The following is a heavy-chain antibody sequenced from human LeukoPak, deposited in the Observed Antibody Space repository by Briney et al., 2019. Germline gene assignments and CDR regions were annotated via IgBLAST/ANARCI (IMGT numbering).Heavy chain of an antibody. CDR3: AGHKGYYGSGTTGLDY. V-gene: IGHV5-51*01. D-gene: IGHD3-10*01. Sequence: GESLKVSCKGGGYSFTNYWIVWVRQMPGKGLEWMGVIYYDDSETQYSPSFQGQVTMSADKSTNTAYLQWGSLKASDTAMYYCAGHKGYYGSGTTGLDYWGQGTLVTVSS. J-gene: IGHJ4*02. CDR2: IYYDDSET. CDR1: GYSFTNYW.